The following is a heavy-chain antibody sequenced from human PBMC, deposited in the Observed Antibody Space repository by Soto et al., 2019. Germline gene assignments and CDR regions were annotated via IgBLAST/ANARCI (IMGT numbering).Heavy chain of an antibody. Sequence: PSETLSLTCAVSGGSISSSNWWSWVRQPPGKGLEWIGEIYHSGSTNYNPSLKSRVTISVDKSKNQFSLKLSSVTAAATAVYFWGGVGATFFPETFDSWGREPRVTVSS. CDR2: IYHSGST. V-gene: IGHV4-4*02. J-gene: IGHJ4*02. CDR3: GGVGATFFPETFDS. CDR1: GGSISSSNW. D-gene: IGHD1-26*01.